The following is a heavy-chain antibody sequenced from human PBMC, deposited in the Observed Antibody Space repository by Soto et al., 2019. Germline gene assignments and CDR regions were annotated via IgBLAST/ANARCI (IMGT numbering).Heavy chain of an antibody. Sequence: DSVKGRFTISRDNSKNTLYLQMGSLRAEDMAVYFCARAPRESDYFDYWGQGTLVTVSS. V-gene: IGHV3-64*02. J-gene: IGHJ4*02. D-gene: IGHD3-10*01. CDR3: ARAPRESDYFDY.